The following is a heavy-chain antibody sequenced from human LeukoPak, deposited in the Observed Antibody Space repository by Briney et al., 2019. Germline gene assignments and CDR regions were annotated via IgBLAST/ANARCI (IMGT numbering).Heavy chain of an antibody. D-gene: IGHD3-22*01. CDR1: GYTFISYA. V-gene: IGHV1-3*04. J-gene: IGHJ6*02. CDR2: INTGNGNT. CDR3: ATADSSGYYGRDAMDV. Sequence: ASVKVSCKASGYTFISYAMHWVRQAPGQRLEWMGWINTGNGNTKYSQRFQGRVTITRDTSANTAYMELSSLRSEDTAVYYCATADSSGYYGRDAMDVWGQGTTVTVSS.